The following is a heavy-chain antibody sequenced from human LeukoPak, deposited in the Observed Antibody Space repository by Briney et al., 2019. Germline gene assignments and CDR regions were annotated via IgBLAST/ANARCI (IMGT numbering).Heavy chain of an antibody. CDR2: IIPMINTP. CDR1: GGTFRSSA. J-gene: IGHJ4*02. V-gene: IGHV1-69*01. D-gene: IGHD4-17*01. Sequence: ASVKVSCKASGGTFRSSAINWVRQAPGKGLEWMGGIIPMINTPKYAQRFQGRVSITADESTSTGYMEVSSLRSEDTAVYYCAIFQGTYGDNDNDFWGQGTLATVSS. CDR3: AIFQGTYGDNDNDF.